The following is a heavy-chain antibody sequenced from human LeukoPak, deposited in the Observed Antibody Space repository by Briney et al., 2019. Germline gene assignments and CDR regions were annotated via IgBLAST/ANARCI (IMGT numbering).Heavy chain of an antibody. V-gene: IGHV4-34*01. J-gene: IGHJ5*02. CDR2: INESGST. Sequence: SETQSLTCVVYGGSLSGYDWSWIRQPPGKGLEWIGEINESGSTTYKSSLKSRVTISIDTSRSQFSLKLNSVTAADTAVYYCARGPYLRGHFWFDPWGQGTLVTVSS. CDR1: GGSLSGYD. CDR3: ARGPYLRGHFWFDP. D-gene: IGHD3-3*02.